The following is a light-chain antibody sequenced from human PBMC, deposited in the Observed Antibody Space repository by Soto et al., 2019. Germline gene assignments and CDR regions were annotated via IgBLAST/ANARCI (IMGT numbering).Light chain of an antibody. CDR3: HQYGSSPYT. Sequence: EIVLTQSPVTLSLSPGERATISCRASQSVSSSYLAWYQQKPGQAPRLLIYGASSRATGIPDRFSGSGSGTDFTLSINRLELEDFAVYYCHQYGSSPYTFGQGTKLEI. J-gene: IGKJ2*01. V-gene: IGKV3-20*01. CDR1: QSVSSSY. CDR2: GAS.